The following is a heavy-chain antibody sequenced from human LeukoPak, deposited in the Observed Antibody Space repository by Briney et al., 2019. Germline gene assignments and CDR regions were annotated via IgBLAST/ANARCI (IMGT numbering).Heavy chain of an antibody. CDR2: ISWNSGSI. Sequence: GGSLRLSCAASGFTFYDYAMHWVRQAPGKGLEWVSGISWNSGSIGYADSVKGRFTISRDNAKNSLYLQMNSLRAEDTALYYCAKDFNHNWNYDPRFGLPDYWGQGTLVTVSS. V-gene: IGHV3-9*01. CDR3: AKDFNHNWNYDPRFGLPDY. J-gene: IGHJ4*02. CDR1: GFTFYDYA. D-gene: IGHD1-7*01.